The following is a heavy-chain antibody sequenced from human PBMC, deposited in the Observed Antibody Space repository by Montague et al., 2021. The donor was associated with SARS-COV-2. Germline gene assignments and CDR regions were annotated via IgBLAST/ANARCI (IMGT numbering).Heavy chain of an antibody. Sequence: PALVKPTQTLTLTCTFSGFSLSTNGVGVGWIRQPPGKALEWLALIYWDDDKRHSSSLKSRLTITKDTSKNQVVLTMTNMDPVDTATYYCAHRLARHYDTSAYLWCPFDYWGQETLVTVSS. CDR1: GFSLSTNGVG. CDR2: IYWDDDK. V-gene: IGHV2-5*02. CDR3: AHRLARHYDTSAYLWCPFDY. J-gene: IGHJ4*02. D-gene: IGHD3-22*01.